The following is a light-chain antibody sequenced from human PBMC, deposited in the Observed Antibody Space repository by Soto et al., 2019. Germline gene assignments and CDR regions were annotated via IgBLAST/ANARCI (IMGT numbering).Light chain of an antibody. CDR3: QQYGSSPPGT. CDR2: GAS. V-gene: IGKV3-20*01. Sequence: EIVLTQSPGTLSLSPGERATLSCRASQSVSSSYLAWYQQKPGQAPRLLIYGASSRATGIPDRFSGSGSGTDFTLTISRLEPEDFAVYSCQQYGSSPPGTFGQGTKVEIK. CDR1: QSVSSSY. J-gene: IGKJ1*01.